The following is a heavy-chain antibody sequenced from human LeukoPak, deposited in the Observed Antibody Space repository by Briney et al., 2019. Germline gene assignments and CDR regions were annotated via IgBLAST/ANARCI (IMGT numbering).Heavy chain of an antibody. Sequence: WGSLRLSCAVSAFAVSSNYVSWVRQAPGKGLDWGSVIYSTGTTFYADSVKCRFTISRDNSKNPVYLQINNLRPEDTAVYYCARDRGPGWFDPWGQGTLVTVSS. D-gene: IGHD3-10*01. J-gene: IGHJ5*02. V-gene: IGHV3-66*03. CDR3: ARDRGPGWFDP. CDR1: AFAVSSNY. CDR2: IYSTGTT.